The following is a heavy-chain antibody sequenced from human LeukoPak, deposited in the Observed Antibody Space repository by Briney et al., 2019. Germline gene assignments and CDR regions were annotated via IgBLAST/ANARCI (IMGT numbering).Heavy chain of an antibody. V-gene: IGHV4-59*12. D-gene: IGHD1-7*01. CDR1: GGSISNYY. CDR3: ARTDGNYIFDY. Sequence: SETLSLTCTVSGGSISNYYWSWIRQPPGKRLEWIGYIFYNGNTNYNPSLKSRVSMSVDTSENQFSLRVSSVTAADTAVYYCARTDGNYIFDYWGQGTLVTVSS. CDR2: IFYNGNT. J-gene: IGHJ4*02.